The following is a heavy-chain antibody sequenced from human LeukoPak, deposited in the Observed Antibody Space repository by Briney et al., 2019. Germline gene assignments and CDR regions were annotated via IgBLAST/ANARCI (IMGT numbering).Heavy chain of an antibody. CDR3: ARDSGHNWFDP. Sequence: GGSLRLSHAASGFTFSSYSMNWVRQAPGKGLEWVSSISSSSSYIYYADSVKGRFTISRDNAKNSLYLQMNSLRAEDTAVYYCARDSGHNWFDPWGQGTLVTVSS. V-gene: IGHV3-21*01. CDR2: ISSSSSYI. CDR1: GFTFSSYS. J-gene: IGHJ5*02.